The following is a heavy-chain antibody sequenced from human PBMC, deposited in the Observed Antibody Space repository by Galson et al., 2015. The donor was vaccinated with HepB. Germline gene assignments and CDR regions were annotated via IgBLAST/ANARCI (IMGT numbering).Heavy chain of an antibody. CDR2: ISAYSGKT. D-gene: IGHD7-27*01. V-gene: IGHV1-18*01. Sequence: SVKVSCKASGYTFSNYTINWVRQAPGQGLEWMGWISAYSGKTNFAQKFQGRVTLTMDTSTSTAYMELRTLRSDDTAVYYCARGIGATGEIDYWARGTLVTVSS. J-gene: IGHJ4*02. CDR3: ARGIGATGEIDY. CDR1: GYTFSNYT.